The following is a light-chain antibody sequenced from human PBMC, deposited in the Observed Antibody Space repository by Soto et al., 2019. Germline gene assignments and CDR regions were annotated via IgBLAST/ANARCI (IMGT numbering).Light chain of an antibody. V-gene: IGKV3-20*01. CDR2: VSC. CDR3: QQYGSSGT. CDR1: QSVCNNY. J-gene: IGKJ1*01. Sequence: EVALTQPAGTLSLSPGERATLSCRASQSVCNNYLTLYQQKPVPSPSLLLYVSCKCATGIPYRVSGSGSGTDFTLTISRLEPEDFAVYYCQQYGSSGTFGQGTKVDIK.